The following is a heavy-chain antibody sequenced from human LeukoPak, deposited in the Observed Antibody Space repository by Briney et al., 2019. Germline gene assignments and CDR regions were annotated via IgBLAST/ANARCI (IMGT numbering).Heavy chain of an antibody. CDR2: IYYSGST. Sequence: SETLSLTCTVSGGSISSSSYYWGWIRQPPGKGLEWIGSIYYSGSTYYNPSLKSRVTISVDTTKNQFSLKLSSVSADDPAVYYCGVLYYYYYYMDVWGKGTTVTVSS. D-gene: IGHD4/OR15-4a*01. CDR1: GGSISSSSYY. J-gene: IGHJ6*03. CDR3: GVLYYYYYYMDV. V-gene: IGHV4-39*01.